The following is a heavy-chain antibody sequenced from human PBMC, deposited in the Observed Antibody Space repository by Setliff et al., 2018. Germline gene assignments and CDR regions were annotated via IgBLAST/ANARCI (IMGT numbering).Heavy chain of an antibody. CDR2: ISANNGHT. D-gene: IGHD6-13*01. J-gene: IGHJ5*02. Sequence: GASVKVSCKASGYIFSTYGITWVRQAPGQGLEWMGWISANNGHTKYVQKFQGRVTMTTDTSTATAYMELRGLRSDDTAVYYCALEEYTSRWTKRFDPWGQGTLVTVSS. V-gene: IGHV1-18*01. CDR3: ALEEYTSRWTKRFDP. CDR1: GYIFSTYG.